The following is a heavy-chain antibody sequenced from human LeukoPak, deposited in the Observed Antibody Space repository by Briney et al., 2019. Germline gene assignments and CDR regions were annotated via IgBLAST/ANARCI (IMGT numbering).Heavy chain of an antibody. CDR1: GYTFTSYY. V-gene: IGHV1-46*01. Sequence: ASVKVSCKASGYTFTSYYMHWVRQAPGQGLEWMEIINPSGGSTSYAQKFQGRVTKTRDTSTSTVYMELSSVRSEDTAVYYCARDRVTVTYYYYYYGMDVWGQGTTVTVSS. D-gene: IGHD4-17*01. J-gene: IGHJ6*02. CDR3: ARDRVTVTYYYYYYGMDV. CDR2: INPSGGST.